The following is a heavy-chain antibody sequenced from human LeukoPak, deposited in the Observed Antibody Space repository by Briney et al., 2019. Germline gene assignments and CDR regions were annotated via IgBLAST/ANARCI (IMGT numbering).Heavy chain of an antibody. CDR3: AKRGGLTGTTFAFDI. CDR2: ISGSGGST. V-gene: IGHV3-23*01. CDR1: GFTFSSYG. J-gene: IGHJ3*02. Sequence: GGSLRLSCAASGFTFSSYGMSWVRQAPGKGLEWVSAISGSGGSTYYADSVKGRFTISRDNSKNTLYLQMNSLRAEDTAVYYCAKRGGLTGTTFAFDIWGQGTMVTVSS. D-gene: IGHD1-1*01.